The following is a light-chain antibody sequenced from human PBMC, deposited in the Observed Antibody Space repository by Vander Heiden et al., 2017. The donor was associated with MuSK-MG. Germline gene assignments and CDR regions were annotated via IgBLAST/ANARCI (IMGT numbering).Light chain of an antibody. J-gene: IGKJ1*01. CDR1: QGISSY. V-gene: IGKV1-8*01. Sequence: AIRMTQSPSSLSASAGDRVTITCRASQGISSYLAWYQQKPGKAPKLLIYAASTSQSGVPSRFSGSGSGTDFTLTISCLQSEDFATYYCQQDYSYPRTFGQGTKVEIK. CDR2: AAS. CDR3: QQDYSYPRT.